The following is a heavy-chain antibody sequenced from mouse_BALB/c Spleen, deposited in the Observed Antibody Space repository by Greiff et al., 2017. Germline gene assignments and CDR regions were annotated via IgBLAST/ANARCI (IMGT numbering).Heavy chain of an antibody. Sequence: EVQLQQSGAELVRPGALVKLSCKASGFNIKDYYMHWVKQRPEQGLEWIGWIDPENGNTIYDPKFQGKASITADTSSNTAYLQLSSLTSEDTAVYYCAMITTAWFAYWGQGTLVTVAA. V-gene: IGHV14-1*02. CDR2: IDPENGNT. D-gene: IGHD2-4*01. J-gene: IGHJ3*01. CDR1: GFNIKDYY. CDR3: AMITTAWFAY.